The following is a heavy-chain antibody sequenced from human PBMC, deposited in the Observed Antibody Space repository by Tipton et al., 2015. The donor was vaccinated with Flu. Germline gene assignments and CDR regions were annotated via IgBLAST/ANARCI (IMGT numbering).Heavy chain of an antibody. CDR2: INHSGST. CDR3: ARDSAAAGTPFDY. V-gene: IGHV4-34*01. J-gene: IGHJ4*02. D-gene: IGHD6-13*01. CDR1: GGSFSGYY. Sequence: TLSLTCAVYGGSFSGYYWSWIRQPPGKGLEWIGEINHSGSTNYNPSLKSRVTISVDTSKNQFSLKLSSVTAADTAVYYCARDSAAAGTPFDYWGQGTLVTVSS.